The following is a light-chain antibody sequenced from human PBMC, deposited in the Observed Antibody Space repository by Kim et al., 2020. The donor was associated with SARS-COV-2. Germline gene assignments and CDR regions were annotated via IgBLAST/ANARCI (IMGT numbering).Light chain of an antibody. CDR2: EVT. CDR3: SSRSGSNSWV. Sequence: QSVPTQPPSASGSPGQSVTISCTGTSSDVVGYNYVSWYQQHPGKAPKLMIYEVTKRPSGVPDRFSGSKSVNTASLTVSGLQAEDEADYYCSSRSGSNSWVFGGGTQLTVL. J-gene: IGLJ3*02. V-gene: IGLV2-8*01. CDR1: SSDVVGYNY.